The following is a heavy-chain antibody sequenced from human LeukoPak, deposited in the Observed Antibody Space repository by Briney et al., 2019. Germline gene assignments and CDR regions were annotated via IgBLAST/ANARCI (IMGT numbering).Heavy chain of an antibody. CDR3: ARDFLAYSSSWYDVPSTFDY. D-gene: IGHD6-13*01. V-gene: IGHV3-21*01. CDR2: ISSSSSYI. Sequence: PGGSLRLSCAASGFTFSTYAMSWVRQAPGKGLEWVSSISSSSSYIYYADSVKGRFTISRDNAKNSLYLQMNSLRAEDTAVYYCARDFLAYSSSWYDVPSTFDYWGQGTLVTVSS. J-gene: IGHJ4*02. CDR1: GFTFSTYA.